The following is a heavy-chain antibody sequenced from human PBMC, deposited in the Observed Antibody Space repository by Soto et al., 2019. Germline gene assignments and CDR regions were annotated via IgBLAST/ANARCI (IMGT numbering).Heavy chain of an antibody. Sequence: ASVKVSCKASGYTFTSYGISWVRQAPGQGLEWMGWISAYNGNTNYAQKLQGRVTMTTDTSTSTAYMELRSLRSDDTAVYYCAREYYYDSSGYYSPWGQGTLVTVSS. V-gene: IGHV1-18*01. D-gene: IGHD3-22*01. CDR3: AREYYYDSSGYYSP. CDR1: GYTFTSYG. J-gene: IGHJ5*02. CDR2: ISAYNGNT.